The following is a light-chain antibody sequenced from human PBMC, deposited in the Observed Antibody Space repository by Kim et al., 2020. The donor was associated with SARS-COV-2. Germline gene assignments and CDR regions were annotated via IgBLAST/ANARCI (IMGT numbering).Light chain of an antibody. J-gene: IGLJ2*01. CDR1: SVDVGGYNY. CDR2: EVS. CDR3: SSYAGSKVV. Sequence: PRKSVPIPCTGTSVDVGGYNYVSWYQQHPGKAPKLMIYEVSKRPSGVPDRFSGSKSGNTASLTVSGLQAEDEADYYCSSYAGSKVVFGGGTQLTVL. V-gene: IGLV2-8*01.